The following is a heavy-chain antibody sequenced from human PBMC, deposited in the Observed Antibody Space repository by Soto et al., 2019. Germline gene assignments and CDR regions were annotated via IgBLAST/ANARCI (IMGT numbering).Heavy chain of an antibody. Sequence: PGGSLRPSCAASGFTFSSYAMTWVRQAPGMGLEWVSGISVSGGSTYYADSVKGRFTISRDNSKNTLYLQMNSLRAEDTAVYYCAKDVWFGSNWGQGTLVTVSS. D-gene: IGHD3-10*01. CDR3: AKDVWFGSN. CDR2: ISVSGGST. CDR1: GFTFSSYA. J-gene: IGHJ4*02. V-gene: IGHV3-23*01.